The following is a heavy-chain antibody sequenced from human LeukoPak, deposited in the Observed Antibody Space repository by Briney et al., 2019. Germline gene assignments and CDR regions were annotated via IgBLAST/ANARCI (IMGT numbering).Heavy chain of an antibody. CDR3: ARTDYYDKSIDY. Sequence: GGSLRLSCAASGFTFSSYEMNWVRQAPGKGLEWVSYISSSSNTMYYADSVKGRLTISRDNAKNSLYLQMNSLRAEDTAVYYCARTDYYDKSIDYWGQGTLVTVSS. CDR2: ISSSSNTM. D-gene: IGHD3-22*01. J-gene: IGHJ4*02. V-gene: IGHV3-48*03. CDR1: GFTFSSYE.